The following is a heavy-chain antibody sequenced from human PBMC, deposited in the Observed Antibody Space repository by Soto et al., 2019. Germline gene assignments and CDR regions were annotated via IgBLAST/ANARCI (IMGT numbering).Heavy chain of an antibody. CDR1: GFTFSDAW. CDR2: IKSQTDGGTT. V-gene: IGHV3-15*01. J-gene: IGHJ4*02. CDR3: TRIWFGD. D-gene: IGHD3-10*01. Sequence: EVQLVESGGGLVKPGGSLRLSCAASGFTFSDAWMSWVRQAPGKGLEWVGRIKSQTDGGTTDYAAPVKGRFTISRDDSKNTLYLQMNSLKIEDTAVYYCTRIWFGDWGQGTLVTVSS.